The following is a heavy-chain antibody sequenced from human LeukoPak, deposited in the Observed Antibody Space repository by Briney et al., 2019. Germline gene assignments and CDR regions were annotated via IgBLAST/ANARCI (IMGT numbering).Heavy chain of an antibody. CDR1: GGSISSGSYY. D-gene: IGHD3-22*01. V-gene: IGHV4-61*09. J-gene: IGHJ4*02. CDR2: IYTSGST. CDR3: AREGGDYYDSSGYGAY. Sequence: SETLSLTCTVSGGSISSGSYYWSWIRQPAGKGLEWIGHIYTSGSTNYNPSLKSRFTISVDTSKNQFSLKLSSVTAADTAVYYCAREGGDYYDSSGYGAYWGQGTLVTVSS.